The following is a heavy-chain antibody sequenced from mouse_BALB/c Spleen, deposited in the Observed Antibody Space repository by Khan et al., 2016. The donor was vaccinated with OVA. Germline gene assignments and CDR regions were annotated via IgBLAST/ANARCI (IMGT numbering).Heavy chain of an antibody. CDR3: ARSVVDYHAMDY. D-gene: IGHD1-1*02. V-gene: IGHV5-9-3*01. CDR2: ISTGGHYT. J-gene: IGHJ4*01. Sequence: EVELVESGGGLVKPGGSLKLSCSASGFTFSTYAMSWVRQTPEKRLECVATISTGGHYTFYQDSVKGRFTISRDNAKNTLYLQMSSLRSEDTAMYYCARSVVDYHAMDYWGQGTSVTVSS. CDR1: GFTFSTYA.